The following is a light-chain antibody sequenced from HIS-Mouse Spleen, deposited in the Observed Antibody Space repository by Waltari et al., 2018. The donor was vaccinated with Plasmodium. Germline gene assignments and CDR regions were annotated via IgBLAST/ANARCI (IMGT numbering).Light chain of an antibody. CDR2: LGS. V-gene: IGKV2-28*01. CDR3: MQALQTPRYT. CDR1: QSLLHSNGYNS. J-gene: IGKJ2*01. Sequence: DIVMTQSPLSLPVTPGEPASLSCRSSQSLLHSNGYNSLDWYLQKPGQSPKLLIYLGSNAASGVPDRFSGSGSGTDFTLKISRVEAEDVGVYYCMQALQTPRYTFGQGTKLEIK.